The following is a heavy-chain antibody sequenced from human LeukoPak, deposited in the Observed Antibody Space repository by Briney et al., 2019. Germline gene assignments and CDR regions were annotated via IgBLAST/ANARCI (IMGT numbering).Heavy chain of an antibody. V-gene: IGHV1-2*06. J-gene: IGHJ4*02. D-gene: IGHD6-13*01. CDR3: ARVGYSIAVTGPTDYYFDY. Sequence: VASVKVSCKASGYTFTGYYMHWVRQAPGQGREWMGQINPNSGGTNYAQKFQGRATMTRDTSISTAYMELSRLSSDDRAVYYCARVGYSIAVTGPTDYYFDYWGQGTLVTVSS. CDR2: INPNSGGT. CDR1: GYTFTGYY.